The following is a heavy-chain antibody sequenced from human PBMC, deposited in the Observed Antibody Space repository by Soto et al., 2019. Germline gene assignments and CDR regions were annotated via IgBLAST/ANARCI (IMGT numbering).Heavy chain of an antibody. J-gene: IGHJ4*02. D-gene: IGHD2-21*02. CDR2: ISAYNGNT. Sequence: ASVKVSCKVSGYTLTDLSMQWVRQAPGKGLEWMGWISAYNGNTNYAQKLQGRVTMTTDTSTSTAYMELRSLRSDDTAVYYCASSVLHCGGDCYSAFDYWGQGTLVTVSS. CDR3: ASSVLHCGGDCYSAFDY. CDR1: GYTLTDLS. V-gene: IGHV1-18*01.